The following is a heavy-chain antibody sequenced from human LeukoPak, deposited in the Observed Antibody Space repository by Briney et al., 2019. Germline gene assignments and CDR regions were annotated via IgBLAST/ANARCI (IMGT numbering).Heavy chain of an antibody. V-gene: IGHV1-69*13. CDR1: GGPFSSHA. CDR2: IIPTFGTA. D-gene: IGHD3-16*02. CDR3: ARGDSDTFGGVIVLDY. J-gene: IGHJ4*02. Sequence: SVKVSCKASGGPFSSHAITWVRQAPGQGLEWMGGIIPTFGTADYAQKFQGRVTITADESTSTAYMELSSLRSEDTAVYFCARGDSDTFGGVIVLDYWGQGTLVTVSS.